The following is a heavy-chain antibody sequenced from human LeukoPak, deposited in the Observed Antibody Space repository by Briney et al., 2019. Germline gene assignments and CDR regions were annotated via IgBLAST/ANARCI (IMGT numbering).Heavy chain of an antibody. J-gene: IGHJ4*02. CDR2: IKQDGSEK. CDR3: ARDQAAAGTVTGY. V-gene: IGHV3-7*01. Sequence: PGGSLRLSCAASGFTFISYWMSWVRQAPGKGLEWVANIKQDGSEKYYVDSVKGRFTISRDTAKNSLYLQMNSLRAEDTAVYYCARDQAAAGTVTGYWGQGTLVTVSS. CDR1: GFTFISYW. D-gene: IGHD6-13*01.